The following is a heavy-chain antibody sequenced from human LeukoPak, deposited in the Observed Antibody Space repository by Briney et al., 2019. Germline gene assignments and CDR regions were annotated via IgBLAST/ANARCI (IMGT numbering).Heavy chain of an antibody. CDR3: VNRGVIPPIAFDI. Sequence: GGSLRLSCAASGLSVSHNYMTWVRQAPGKGLQWVSMIRSDTGTDYADSVKGRFTISRDNSRNTLYLQMNSLRVEDTAVYYCVNRGVIPPIAFDIWGQGTVVTVSS. CDR1: GLSVSHNY. CDR2: IRSDTGT. V-gene: IGHV3-66*02. D-gene: IGHD3-10*01. J-gene: IGHJ3*02.